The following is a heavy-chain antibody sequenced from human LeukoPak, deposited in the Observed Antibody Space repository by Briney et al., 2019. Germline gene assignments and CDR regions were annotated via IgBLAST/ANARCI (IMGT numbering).Heavy chain of an antibody. J-gene: IGHJ4*02. Sequence: PGGSLRLSCVVSGFTFSTYAMHWVRQAPGKGLEWASFITSTSNNIYYADSVKGRFTISRDNAQNSLYLHMSSLRDEDTAVYYCARGDGFHHFDYWGQGALVTVSS. D-gene: IGHD5-24*01. CDR3: ARGDGFHHFDY. CDR1: GFTFSTYA. V-gene: IGHV3-48*02. CDR2: ITSTSNNI.